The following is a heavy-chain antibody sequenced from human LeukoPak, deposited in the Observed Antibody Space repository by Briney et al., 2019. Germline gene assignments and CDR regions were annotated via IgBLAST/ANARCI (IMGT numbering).Heavy chain of an antibody. CDR3: ARHPVAAAVTIDY. J-gene: IGHJ4*02. V-gene: IGHV4-59*08. CDR1: GGSISSYY. Sequence: TSETLSLTCTVSGGSISSYYWSWIRQPPGKGLEWIGYIYYSGSTNYNPSLKSRVTISVDTSKNQFSLKLSSVTAADTAVYYCARHPVAAAVTIDYWGQGTLVTVSS. CDR2: IYYSGST. D-gene: IGHD6-13*01.